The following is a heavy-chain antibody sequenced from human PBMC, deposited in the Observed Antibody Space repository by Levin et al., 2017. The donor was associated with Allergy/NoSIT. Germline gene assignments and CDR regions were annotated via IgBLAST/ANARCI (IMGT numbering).Heavy chain of an antibody. CDR3: ARGRSKYCSSTSCYSYKGWCDP. CDR2: INHSGST. Sequence: SETLSLTCAVYGGSFSGYYWSWIRQPPGKGLEWIGEINHSGSTNYNPSLKSRVTISVDTSKNQFSLKLSSVTAADTAVYYCARGRSKYCSSTSCYSYKGWCDPWGQGTLVTVSS. D-gene: IGHD2-2*01. J-gene: IGHJ5*02. V-gene: IGHV4-34*01. CDR1: GGSFSGYY.